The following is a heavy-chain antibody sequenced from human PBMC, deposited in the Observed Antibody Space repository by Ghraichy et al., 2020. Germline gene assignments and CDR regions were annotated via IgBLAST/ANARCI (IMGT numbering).Heavy chain of an antibody. D-gene: IGHD2/OR15-2a*01. CDR1: GFTFSSAW. Sequence: GGSLRLSCAASGFTFSSAWMSWVRQPPGKGLEWVGRIRNKTDGGTADYSAPVKGRFTISRDDSENTLYLQMNSLKTEDTAVYYCTCRTFYSVEDYWGQGALVTVSS. V-gene: IGHV3-15*01. J-gene: IGHJ4*02. CDR2: IRNKTDGGTA. CDR3: TCRTFYSVEDY.